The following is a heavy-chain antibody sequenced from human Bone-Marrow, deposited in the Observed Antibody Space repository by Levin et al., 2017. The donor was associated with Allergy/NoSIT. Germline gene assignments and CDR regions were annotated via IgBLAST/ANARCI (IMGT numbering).Heavy chain of an antibody. CDR2: IVPVFAST. D-gene: IGHD3-10*01. CDR1: RDTFFNYP. J-gene: IGHJ3*02. V-gene: IGHV1-69*13. CDR3: ARVRPSRAARGDDAFDI. Sequence: PEASVKVSCKASRDTFFNYPISWVRQAPGQGLDWMGQIVPVFASTHFAQQVQDRISITADESTTTVYMELTSLRSDDTAVYYCARVRPSRAARGDDAFDIWGQGTLVTVSS.